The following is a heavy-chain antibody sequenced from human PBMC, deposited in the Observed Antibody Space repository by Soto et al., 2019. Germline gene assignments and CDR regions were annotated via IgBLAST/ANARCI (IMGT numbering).Heavy chain of an antibody. CDR2: INIDGTTT. D-gene: IGHD3-22*01. V-gene: IGHV3-74*01. CDR3: ASGELYYYDTFDC. CDR1: GFTFSSYW. J-gene: IGHJ4*02. Sequence: RRLSCAASGFTFSSYWMHWVRHAPGKGLVWVSRINIDGTTTNYADSVKGRFTISRDNAKNTVYLQMNSLRAEDTAVYYCASGELYYYDTFDCWGQGALVTVSS.